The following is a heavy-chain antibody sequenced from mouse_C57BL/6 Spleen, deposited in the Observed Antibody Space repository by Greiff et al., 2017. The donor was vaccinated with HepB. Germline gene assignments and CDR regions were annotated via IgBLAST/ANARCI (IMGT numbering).Heavy chain of an antibody. J-gene: IGHJ4*01. V-gene: IGHV1-76*01. D-gene: IGHD1-1*01. CDR1: GYTFTDYY. CDR2: IYPGSGNT. Sequence: QVQLQQSGAELVRPGASVKLSCKASGYTFTDYYINWVKQRPGQGLEWIARIYPGSGNTYYNEKFKGKATLTAEKSSSTAYMQLSSLTSEDSAVYFCARSAGVDYAMDYWGQGTSVTVSS. CDR3: ARSAGVDYAMDY.